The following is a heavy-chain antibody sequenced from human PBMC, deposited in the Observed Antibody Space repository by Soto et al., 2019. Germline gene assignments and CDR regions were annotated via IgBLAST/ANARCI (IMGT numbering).Heavy chain of an antibody. CDR3: ARVVVSSNYYYYDGLDV. CDR2: IYYSGST. Sequence: SETLSLTCTVSGGSISSSSYYWGWIRRPPGKGLEWIGSIYYSGSTYYNPSLKSRVTMSVDTSKNQFPLKLSSVAAADTAVYYCARVVVSSNYYYYDGLDVWGRGTTVTVSS. J-gene: IGHJ6*02. D-gene: IGHD3-22*01. V-gene: IGHV4-39*01. CDR1: GGSISSSSYY.